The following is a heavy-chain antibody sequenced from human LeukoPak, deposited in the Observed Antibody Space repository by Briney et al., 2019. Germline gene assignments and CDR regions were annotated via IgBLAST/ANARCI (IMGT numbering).Heavy chain of an antibody. D-gene: IGHD4-11*01. CDR1: GFTLSSYT. CDR2: ISYDGSSK. V-gene: IGHV3-30-3*01. J-gene: IGHJ4*02. Sequence: RGSLSLSCAPSGFTLSSYTMHWVGQAPGKGLGWVGVISYDGSSKYYGDSVKGRFTISRDNSKNTLYLQMNSLRTEDTAVYCCARDKTDYGNYYFDYGGEGTLVTVSS. CDR3: ARDKTDYGNYYFDY.